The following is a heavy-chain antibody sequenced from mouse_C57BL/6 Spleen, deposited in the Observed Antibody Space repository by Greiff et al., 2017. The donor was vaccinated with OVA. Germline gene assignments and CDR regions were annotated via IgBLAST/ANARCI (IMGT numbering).Heavy chain of an antibody. CDR1: GFTFSDYY. D-gene: IGHD2-1*01. Sequence: EVKLMESGGGLVQPGGSLKLSCAASGFTFSDYYMYWVRQTPEKRLEWVAYISNGGGSTYYPDTVQGRFTISRDNAKNTLYLQMSRLKSEDTAMYYCARRLYGREGYMDDWGTGTTVTVSS. CDR3: ARRLYGREGYMDD. V-gene: IGHV5-12*01. J-gene: IGHJ1*03. CDR2: ISNGGGST.